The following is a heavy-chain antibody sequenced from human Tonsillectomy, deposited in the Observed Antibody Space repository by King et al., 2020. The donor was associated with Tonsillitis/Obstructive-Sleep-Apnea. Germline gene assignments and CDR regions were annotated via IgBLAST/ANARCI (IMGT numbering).Heavy chain of an antibody. CDR2: IYTSGST. J-gene: IGHJ5*02. V-gene: IGHV4-4*07. CDR3: AREYDFWRGPPNWFDP. Sequence: VQLQESGPGLVKPSETLSLTCTVSGGSISSYYWSWIRQPAGKGLEWIGRIYTSGSTNYNPSLKSRVTMSVDTSKNQFSLKLSSVTAADTAVYYCAREYDFWRGPPNWFDPWGQGTLVTVSS. CDR1: GGSISSYY. D-gene: IGHD3-3*01.